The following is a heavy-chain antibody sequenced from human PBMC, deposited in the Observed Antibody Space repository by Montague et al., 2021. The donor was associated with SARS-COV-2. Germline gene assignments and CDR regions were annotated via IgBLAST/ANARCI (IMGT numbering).Heavy chain of an antibody. V-gene: IGHV4-39*01. CDR2: ISHSESA. J-gene: IGHJ4*02. CDR3: ARQVGDCWTGFYVDS. CDR1: GDSISSANYQ. Sequence: SETLSLTCNVSGDSISSANYQWAWFRQPPGKGLQWVGSISHSESAYYNPSLKSRLTISVDMSKRLFSLDVESVAVADTAFYYCARQVGDCWTGFYVDSWGQGTLVTVSS. D-gene: IGHD3/OR15-3a*01.